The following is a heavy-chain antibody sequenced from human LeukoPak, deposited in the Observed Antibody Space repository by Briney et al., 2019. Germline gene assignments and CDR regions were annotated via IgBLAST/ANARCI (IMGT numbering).Heavy chain of an antibody. CDR3: ARDWITYSTRWYVSAFDY. V-gene: IGHV3-7*01. J-gene: IGHJ4*02. CDR2: TKQDESEK. Sequence: GGSLRLSCAASGFTFSTYWMSWVRQAPGKGLEWVANTKQDESEKYYVDSVKGRFTISRDNAKNSLYLKMSSLRAEDTAIYYCARDWITYSTRWYVSAFDYWGQGTLVTVSS. CDR1: GFTFSTYW. D-gene: IGHD6-13*01.